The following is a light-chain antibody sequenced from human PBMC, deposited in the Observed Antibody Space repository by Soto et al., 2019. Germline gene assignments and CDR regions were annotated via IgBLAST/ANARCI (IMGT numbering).Light chain of an antibody. J-gene: IGKJ4*01. CDR1: QSVDNN. Sequence: ESVMTQSPLTLSASPGESDTLPCRASQSVDNNVAWYQQKPGQAPRLLIVGSFARATGIPARFSGSGSGSEFTLTTSGLQSEDFAVYYCQQYNDRPAITLGRG. CDR3: QQYNDRPAIT. CDR2: GSF. V-gene: IGKV3-15*01.